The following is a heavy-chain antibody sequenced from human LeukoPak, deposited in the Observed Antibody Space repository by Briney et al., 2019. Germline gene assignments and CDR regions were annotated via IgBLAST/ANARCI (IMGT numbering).Heavy chain of an antibody. CDR3: ARDRDSSGWYGGDY. V-gene: IGHV1-2*02. Sequence: ASVKVSCKASGYTFTGYYMHWVRQAPGQGLEWMGWINPNRGGTNYAQKFQGRVTMTRDTSISTAYMELSRLRSDDTAVYYCARDRDSSGWYGGDYWGQGTLVTVSS. CDR2: INPNRGGT. J-gene: IGHJ4*02. D-gene: IGHD6-13*01. CDR1: GYTFTGYY.